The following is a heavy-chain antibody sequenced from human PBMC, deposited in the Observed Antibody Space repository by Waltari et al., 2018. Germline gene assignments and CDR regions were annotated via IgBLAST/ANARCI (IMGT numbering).Heavy chain of an antibody. CDR3: TKEYGNGPYFDY. J-gene: IGHJ4*02. Sequence: EVQLVESGGGLVKPGGSLRLSCAASGFTFSNAWMSWVRQAPGKGLEWVGRIKSKTEGGTTDSAAPVKGRFTTSRDDSKNTRYLQMNSLKTEDTAVYYCTKEYGNGPYFDYWGQGTWSPSPQ. D-gene: IGHD4-4*01. CDR2: IKSKTEGGTT. CDR1: GFTFSNAW. V-gene: IGHV3-15*01.